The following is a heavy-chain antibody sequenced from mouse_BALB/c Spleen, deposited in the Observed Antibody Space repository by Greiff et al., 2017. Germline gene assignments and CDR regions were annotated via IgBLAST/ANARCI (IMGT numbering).Heavy chain of an antibody. J-gene: IGHJ3*01. CDR3: ARIYYDYDAWFAY. D-gene: IGHD2-4*01. V-gene: IGHV7-3*02. CDR2: IRNKANGYTT. Sequence: EVKLLESGGGLVQPGGSLRLSCATSGFTFTDYYMSWVRQPPGKALEWLGFIRNKANGYTTEYSASVKGRFTISRDNSQSILYLQMNTLRAEDSATYYCARIYYDYDAWFAYWGQGTLVTVSA. CDR1: GFTFTDYY.